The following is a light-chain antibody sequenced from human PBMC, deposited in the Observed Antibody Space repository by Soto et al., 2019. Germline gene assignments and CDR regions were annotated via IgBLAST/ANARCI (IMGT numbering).Light chain of an antibody. V-gene: IGKV3-15*01. J-gene: IGKJ1*01. CDR3: QQHNKLPLT. Sequence: EIVMTQSPATLSVSLGESATLSCRASQRVSIDVAWYQQTPGQAPRLLIYGASTRATGIPVMFSGSASGTEFTPTISSLQSEDYTVYYCQQHNKLPLTFGQGTKVDI. CDR2: GAS. CDR1: QRVSID.